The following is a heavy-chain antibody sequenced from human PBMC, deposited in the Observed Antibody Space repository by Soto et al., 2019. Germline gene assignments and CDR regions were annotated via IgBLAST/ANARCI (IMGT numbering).Heavy chain of an antibody. Sequence: SETLSLTCTVSGGSISSYYWSWIRQPPGKGLEWIGYIYYSGSTNYNPSLKSRVTISVDTSKNQFSLKLSSVTAADTAVYYCARGNYDYIWGSYRYTGYFDYWGQGTLVTVSS. CDR3: ARGNYDYIWGSYRYTGYFDY. J-gene: IGHJ4*02. D-gene: IGHD3-16*02. CDR1: GGSISSYY. CDR2: IYYSGST. V-gene: IGHV4-59*01.